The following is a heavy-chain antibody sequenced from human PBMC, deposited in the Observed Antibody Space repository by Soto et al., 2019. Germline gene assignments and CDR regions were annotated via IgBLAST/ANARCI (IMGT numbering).Heavy chain of an antibody. Sequence: QVHLVESGGGVVQPGRPLRLSCEASGFTFSNYAMHWVRQAPGKGLEWVALIWYDEINKYYADSVKGRFTISRDNSQNTLFLQMNSLRPEDTAVYYCARDLSGPLDYWGQGTPVIVSS. J-gene: IGHJ4*02. CDR3: ARDLSGPLDY. CDR1: GFTFSNYA. V-gene: IGHV3-33*01. CDR2: IWYDEINK.